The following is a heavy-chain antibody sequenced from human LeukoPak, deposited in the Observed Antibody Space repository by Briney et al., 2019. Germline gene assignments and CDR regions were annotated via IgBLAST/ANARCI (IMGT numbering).Heavy chain of an antibody. Sequence: ASVKVSCTASGGTFSSYAISWVRQAPGQGLEWMGGIIPIFGTANYAQKFQGRVTITTDESTSTAYMELSSLRSEDTAVYYCARAPYYDSSGYPDYWGQGTLVTVSS. CDR1: GGTFSSYA. D-gene: IGHD3-22*01. CDR2: IIPIFGTA. V-gene: IGHV1-69*05. CDR3: ARAPYYDSSGYPDY. J-gene: IGHJ4*02.